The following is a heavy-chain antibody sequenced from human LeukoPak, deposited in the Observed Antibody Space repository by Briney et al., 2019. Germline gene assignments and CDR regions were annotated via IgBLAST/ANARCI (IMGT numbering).Heavy chain of an antibody. CDR1: GFTFSSYS. CDR3: WRAPLEYIAGRREGFDY. V-gene: IGHV3-48*01. CDR2: ISSSSSII. D-gene: IGHD6-6*01. J-gene: IGHJ4*02. Sequence: GGSLRLSCAVSGFTFSSYSMNWVRRAPGKGLEWISYISSSSSIIYYADSVKGRFTISRDNAKNPLYLQMNSLRADDTAVYYCWRAPLEYIAGRREGFDYWGQGTLVTVSS.